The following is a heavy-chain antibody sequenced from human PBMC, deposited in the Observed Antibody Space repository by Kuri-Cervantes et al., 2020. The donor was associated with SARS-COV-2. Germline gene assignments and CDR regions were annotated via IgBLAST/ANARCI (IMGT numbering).Heavy chain of an antibody. J-gene: IGHJ4*02. CDR2: VIPIFGTA. CDR1: GGTFSSYA. D-gene: IGHD2-2*02. V-gene: IGHV1-69*13. Sequence: SVKVSCKVSGGTFSSYAISWVRQAPGQGLEWMGGVIPIFGTANYAQKFQGRVTITADESTSTAYMELSSLRSEDTAVYYCARDLGGVPAAIMWGQGTLVTVSS. CDR3: ARDLGGVPAAIM.